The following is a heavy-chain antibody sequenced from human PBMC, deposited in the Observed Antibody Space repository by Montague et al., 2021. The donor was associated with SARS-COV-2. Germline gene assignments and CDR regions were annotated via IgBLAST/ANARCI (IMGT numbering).Heavy chain of an antibody. CDR3: ARGLTDVTVILDFFGASLYLDS. D-gene: IGHD3-22*01. J-gene: IGHJ4*02. CDR2: IKHSVGT. CDR1: GGSFSGNS. V-gene: IGHV4-34*01. Sequence: SETLSLTCAVYGGSFSGNSCTWTRQPPGKGLVWSGEIKHSVGTYYNPSLKSRVTISVDTSKNQFSLKLSSLTAADTAVYYCARGLTDVTVILDFFGASLYLDSWGQGAQVTVSS.